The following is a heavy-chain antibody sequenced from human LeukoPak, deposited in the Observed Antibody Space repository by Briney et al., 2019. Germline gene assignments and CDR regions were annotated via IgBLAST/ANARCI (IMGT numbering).Heavy chain of an antibody. CDR2: IYYSGST. Sequence: SETLSLTCTVSGNSISTYYWRWIRQPPGQVLEWIGYIYYSGSTNYNPSLKSRVTISVDTSKNQFSLKLTSVTAADTAVYYCARIMDTAWGMDVWGQGTTVTVSS. CDR1: GNSISTYY. V-gene: IGHV4-59*01. D-gene: IGHD3-16*01. CDR3: ARIMDTAWGMDV. J-gene: IGHJ6*02.